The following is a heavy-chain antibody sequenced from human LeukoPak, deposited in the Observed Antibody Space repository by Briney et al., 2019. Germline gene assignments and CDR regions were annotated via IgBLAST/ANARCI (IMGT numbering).Heavy chain of an antibody. Sequence: QPGGSLRLSCSASGFTFSSYAMHWVRQAPGKGLEYVSAISSSGDRTYRADSLKGRFTISRDNSKNTLYLQMSSLRDEDTAVYYCVKTRGYSSSPLDYWGQGTLVTVSS. J-gene: IGHJ4*02. CDR1: GFTFSSYA. D-gene: IGHD5-12*01. V-gene: IGHV3-64D*09. CDR3: VKTRGYSSSPLDY. CDR2: ISSSGDRT.